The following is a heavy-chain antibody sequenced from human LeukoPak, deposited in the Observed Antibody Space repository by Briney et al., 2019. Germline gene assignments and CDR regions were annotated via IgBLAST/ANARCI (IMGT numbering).Heavy chain of an antibody. CDR2: INPNSGGT. CDR1: GYTFTGYY. CDR3: ARDKPYYYDSRDH. D-gene: IGHD3-22*01. V-gene: IGHV1-2*06. J-gene: IGHJ4*02. Sequence: GASVKVSCKASGYTFTGYYMHWVRQAPGQGLEWMGRINPNSGGTNYAQKFQGRVTMTRDTSISTAYMELSRLRSDDTAVYYCARDKPYYYDSRDHWGQGTLVTVSS.